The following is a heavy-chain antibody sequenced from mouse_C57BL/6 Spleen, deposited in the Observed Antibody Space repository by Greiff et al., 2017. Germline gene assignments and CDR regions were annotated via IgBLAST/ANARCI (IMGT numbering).Heavy chain of an antibody. J-gene: IGHJ3*01. CDR3: TLFPTVEPRAY. CDR2: IDPENGAT. Sequence: VQLQQSGAELVRPGASVKLSCTASGFNIKDDYMHWVKQRPEQGLEWIGWIDPENGATEYASKFQGKATITADTSSNTAYLQLSSLTSEDTAVYYCTLFPTVEPRAYWGQGTLVTVSA. CDR1: GFNIKDDY. V-gene: IGHV14-4*01. D-gene: IGHD1-1*01.